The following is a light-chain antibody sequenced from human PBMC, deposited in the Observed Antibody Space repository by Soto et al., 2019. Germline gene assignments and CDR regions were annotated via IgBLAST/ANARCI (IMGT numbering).Light chain of an antibody. Sequence: DIVMTQSPDSLAVSLGERVTINCKSSQSVLYSSNNKNYLAWYQQKPGQPPKLLIYWASTRESGVADRFSGSGSGTDFTLTISSLQAEDVAVYYCQQYYNTPLTFGGGTKVEIK. CDR2: WAS. J-gene: IGKJ4*01. V-gene: IGKV4-1*01. CDR1: QSVLYSSNNKNY. CDR3: QQYYNTPLT.